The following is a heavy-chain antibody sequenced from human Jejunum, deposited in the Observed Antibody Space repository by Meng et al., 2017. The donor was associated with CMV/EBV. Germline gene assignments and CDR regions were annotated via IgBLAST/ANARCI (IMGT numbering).Heavy chain of an antibody. CDR1: ISNNNG. J-gene: IGHJ4*02. Sequence: ISNNNGWTWVRQPPGKGLEWIGEIYHTGSTSYNPSLKSRVTMSADKSKNQFSLNLNSVTAADTAVYYCARQTYHYDTRGYYLWDFDYWGQGTLVTVSS. CDR2: IYHTGST. D-gene: IGHD3-22*01. CDR3: ARQTYHYDTRGYYLWDFDY. V-gene: IGHV4-4*02.